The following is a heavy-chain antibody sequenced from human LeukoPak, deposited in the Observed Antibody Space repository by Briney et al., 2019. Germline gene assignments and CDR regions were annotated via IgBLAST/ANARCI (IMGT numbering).Heavy chain of an antibody. CDR2: IKQDGSEK. V-gene: IGHV3-7*01. CDR3: ARVLQQPLYYYYMDV. CDR1: GLTFSSYW. Sequence: GGSLRLSCAASGLTFSSYWMSWVRQAPGKGLEWVANIKQDGSEKYYVDSVKGRFTISRDNAKNSLYLQMNSLRAEDTAVYYCARVLQQPLYYYYMDVWGKGTTVTVSS. D-gene: IGHD6-13*01. J-gene: IGHJ6*03.